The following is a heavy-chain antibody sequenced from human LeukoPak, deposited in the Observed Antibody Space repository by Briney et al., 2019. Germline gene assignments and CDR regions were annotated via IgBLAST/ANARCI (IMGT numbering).Heavy chain of an antibody. Sequence: SETLSLTCSVSGGSISSHYWSWIRQPPGKGLEWIGYISNSGSTNYNSSLKSRVTMSVDTSKIQFSLKLSSVTAADTAMYYCVRSPNIVFGSGSYTDWGQGTLVTVSS. V-gene: IGHV4-59*11. J-gene: IGHJ4*02. CDR3: VRSPNIVFGSGSYTD. D-gene: IGHD3-10*01. CDR1: GGSISSHY. CDR2: ISNSGST.